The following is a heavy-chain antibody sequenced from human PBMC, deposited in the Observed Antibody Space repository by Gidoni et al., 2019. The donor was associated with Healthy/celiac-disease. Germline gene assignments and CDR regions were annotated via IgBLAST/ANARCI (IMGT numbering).Heavy chain of an antibody. CDR3: ARNYSRSDLNDY. CDR2: MNPNSGNT. CDR1: GYTFTSYD. V-gene: IGHV1-8*02. D-gene: IGHD1-7*01. Sequence: QVQLVQSGAEVNKHGASVKVSCKPSGYTFTSYDINWVRQATGQGLEWMGWMNPNSGNTGYAQKFQGRVTMTRNTSISTAYMELSSLKSEDTAVYYCARNYSRSDLNDYWGQGTLVTVSS. J-gene: IGHJ4*02.